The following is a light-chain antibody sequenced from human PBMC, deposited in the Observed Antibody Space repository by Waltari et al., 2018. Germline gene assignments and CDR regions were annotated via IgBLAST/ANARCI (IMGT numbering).Light chain of an antibody. Sequence: EIVMTQSPATLSVSPGARATLSYRASQSVRNNLVWYQQKPGQAPRLLIYGASTRVTGIPARFSGSGSGTEFTLTISSLQSEDFAVYYCQQYNNWPPWTFGQGTKVEIK. CDR3: QQYNNWPPWT. V-gene: IGKV3-15*01. CDR1: QSVRNN. CDR2: GAS. J-gene: IGKJ1*01.